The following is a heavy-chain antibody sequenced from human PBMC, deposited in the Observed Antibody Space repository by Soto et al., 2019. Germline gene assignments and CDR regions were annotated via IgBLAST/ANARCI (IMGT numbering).Heavy chain of an antibody. CDR2: ISRSSSTI. J-gene: IGHJ4*02. V-gene: IGHV3-48*01. Sequence: EVQVVESGGGLVQPGGSLRLSCAASGFTFSSYSMNWVRQAPGKGLEWVSYISRSSSTIYYADSVKGRFTISRDNAKNSLYLQMNSLRAEDTAVYYCASHQSPVDYWGQGTLVTVS. CDR3: ASHQSPVDY. CDR1: GFTFSSYS.